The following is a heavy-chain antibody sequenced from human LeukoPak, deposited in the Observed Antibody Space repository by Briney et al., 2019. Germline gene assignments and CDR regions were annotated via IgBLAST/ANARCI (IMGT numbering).Heavy chain of an antibody. CDR2: IIPIFGTA. V-gene: IGHV1-69*13. Sequence: ASVNVSCKASGYTFISYSISWVRQAPGQGLEWMGGIIPIFGTANYAQKFQGRVTITADESTSTAYMELSSLRSEDTAVYYCARGDYYDSSGYLYYFDYWGQGTLVTVSS. J-gene: IGHJ4*02. CDR3: ARGDYYDSSGYLYYFDY. CDR1: GYTFISYS. D-gene: IGHD3-22*01.